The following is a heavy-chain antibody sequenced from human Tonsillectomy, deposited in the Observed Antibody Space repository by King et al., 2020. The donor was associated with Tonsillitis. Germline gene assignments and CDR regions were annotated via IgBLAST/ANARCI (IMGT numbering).Heavy chain of an antibody. V-gene: IGHV3-30*18. Sequence: VQLVESGGGVVQPGRSLRLSCAASGFTFSSYGIHWVRQAPGKGLEWVAVISFDGSKKYYADSVRGRFTISRDNSKNTLYLQMNSLRADDTAVYYCAKARQWLVHFDYWGQGTLVTVSS. CDR2: ISFDGSKK. D-gene: IGHD6-19*01. CDR1: GFTFSSYG. J-gene: IGHJ4*02. CDR3: AKARQWLVHFDY.